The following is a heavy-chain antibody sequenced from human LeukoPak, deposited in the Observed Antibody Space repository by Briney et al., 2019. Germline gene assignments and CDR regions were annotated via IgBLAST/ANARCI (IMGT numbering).Heavy chain of an antibody. CDR2: IYYSGST. V-gene: IGHV4-59*01. Sequence: SETLSLTCTVSGGSISSYYWSWIRQPPGKGLEWIGYIYYSGSTNYNPSLKSQVTISVDTSKNQFSLKLSSVTAADTAVYYCARGEYSYANYWYFDLWGRGTLVTVSS. D-gene: IGHD5-18*01. CDR1: GGSISSYY. J-gene: IGHJ2*01. CDR3: ARGEYSYANYWYFDL.